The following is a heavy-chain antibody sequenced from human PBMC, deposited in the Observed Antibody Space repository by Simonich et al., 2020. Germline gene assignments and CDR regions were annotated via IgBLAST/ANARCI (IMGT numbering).Heavy chain of an antibody. CDR1: GFTFSSYS. CDR2: ISSRSSYI. CDR3: ARHYYGDYYFDY. D-gene: IGHD4-17*01. V-gene: IGHV3-21*01. Sequence: EVQLVESGGGLVKPGGSLRLSCAASGFTFSSYSMNWVRQAPGTGLEGVSSISSRSSYIYHADSVKGRFTISRDNAKNSLYLQMNSLRAEDTAVYYCARHYYGDYYFDYWGQGTLVTVSS. J-gene: IGHJ4*02.